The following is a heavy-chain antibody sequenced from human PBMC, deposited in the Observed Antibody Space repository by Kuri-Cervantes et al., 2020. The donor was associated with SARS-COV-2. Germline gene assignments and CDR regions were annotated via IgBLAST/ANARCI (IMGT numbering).Heavy chain of an antibody. J-gene: IGHJ4*02. CDR3: TTLIDY. V-gene: IGHV3-73*01. CDR1: GFTFSSYW. CDR2: VRGKANNYAT. Sequence: ETLSLTCATSGFTFSSYWMSWVRQAPGKGLEWVGRVRGKANNYATAYAASVKGRFTISRDDSKNIAYLQMNSLKTDDTAVYYCTTLIDYWGQGALVTVSS.